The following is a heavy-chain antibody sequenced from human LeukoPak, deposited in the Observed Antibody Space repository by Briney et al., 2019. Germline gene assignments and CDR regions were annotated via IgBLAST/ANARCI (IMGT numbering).Heavy chain of an antibody. J-gene: IGHJ4*02. CDR2: ISSSSSYI. V-gene: IGHV3-21*04. Sequence: GGSLRLSCAASGFTFSSYSMNWVRQAPGKGLEWVSSISSSSSYIYYADSVKGRFTISRDNAKNSLYLQMNSLKASDTAMYCCARHAYHDDNSGYYFAYWGQGTLVTVSS. CDR3: ARHAYHDDNSGYYFAY. CDR1: GFTFSSYS. D-gene: IGHD3-22*01.